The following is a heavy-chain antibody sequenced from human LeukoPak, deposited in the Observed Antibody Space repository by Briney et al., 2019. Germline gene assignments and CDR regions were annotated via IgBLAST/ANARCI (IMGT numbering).Heavy chain of an antibody. CDR3: ARVGSASSSSASGYYFDY. CDR2: ISYDGTNK. Sequence: GGSLRLSCVVSGFIFSSNAMHWVRQAPGKGLEWLAVISYDGTNKYYADSVKGRFTISRDNSKNTLYLQMNSLRAEDTAVYYCARVGSASSSSASGYYFDYWGQGTLVTVSS. J-gene: IGHJ4*02. CDR1: GFIFSSNA. V-gene: IGHV3-30-3*01. D-gene: IGHD6-6*01.